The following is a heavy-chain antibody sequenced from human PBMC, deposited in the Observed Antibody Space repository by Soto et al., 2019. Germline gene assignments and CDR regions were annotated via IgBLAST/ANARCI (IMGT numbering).Heavy chain of an antibody. CDR1: GYTFTNYY. J-gene: IGHJ5*02. D-gene: IGHD6-6*01. Sequence: ASVKVSCKASGYTFTNYYMHWVRQAPGQGLEWMGMINPTGGSTTYAQKFQGRVSMTRDTSTNTVYMELSGLRSEDTAVYYCARAYTTSCPGPWGQGTLVTVSS. CDR3: ARAYTTSCPGP. V-gene: IGHV1-46*01. CDR2: INPTGGST.